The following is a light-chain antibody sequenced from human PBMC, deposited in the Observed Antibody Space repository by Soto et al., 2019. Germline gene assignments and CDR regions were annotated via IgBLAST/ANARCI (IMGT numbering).Light chain of an antibody. CDR1: QFVSSR. J-gene: IGKJ1*01. CDR2: DTS. CDR3: QEYLKWPPGM. Sequence: EILFTQSPTTLSGSPAERVTLSCSASQFVSSRLAWYQQRPGQVPRLLIYDTSTRAPGISARFSGSGSGTEFTLTISTLQSEDFAVYYCQEYLKWPPGMFGQGTKVDIK. V-gene: IGKV3-15*01.